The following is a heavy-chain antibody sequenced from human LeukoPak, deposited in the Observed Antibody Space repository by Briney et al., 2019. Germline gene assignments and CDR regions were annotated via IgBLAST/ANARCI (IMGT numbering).Heavy chain of an antibody. CDR2: IYYSGST. CDR3: ARDGSGRGSSWYWFDP. D-gene: IGHD6-13*01. CDR1: GFTFSSYA. V-gene: IGHV4-30-4*08. Sequence: LRLSCAASGFTFSSYAMSWIRQPPGKGLEWIGYIYYSGSTYYNPSLKSRVTISVDTSKNQFSLKLSSVTAADTAVYYCARDGSGRGSSWYWFDPWGQGTLVTVSS. J-gene: IGHJ5*02.